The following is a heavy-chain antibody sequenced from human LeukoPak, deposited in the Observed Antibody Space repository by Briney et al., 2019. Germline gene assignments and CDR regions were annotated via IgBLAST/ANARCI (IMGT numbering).Heavy chain of an antibody. Sequence: SVKVSCKASGGTFSSYAISWARQAPGQGLEWMGGIIPIFGTANYAQKFQGRVTITADKSTSTAYMELSSLRSEDTAVHYCAAGHCSSTSCYGGYYYYGMDVWGKGTTVTVSS. CDR3: AAGHCSSTSCYGGYYYYGMDV. D-gene: IGHD2-2*01. V-gene: IGHV1-69*06. CDR1: GGTFSSYA. CDR2: IIPIFGTA. J-gene: IGHJ6*04.